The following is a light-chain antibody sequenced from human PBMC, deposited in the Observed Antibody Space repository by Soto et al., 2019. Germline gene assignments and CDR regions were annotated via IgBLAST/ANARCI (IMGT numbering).Light chain of an antibody. CDR1: QSVGDN. CDR2: GAS. J-gene: IGKJ5*01. V-gene: IGKV3-15*01. Sequence: VMTQSPATLSVSPGERVTLSRRSSQSVGDNLAWFQQKPGQGPRLLIYGASTRATGIPVRFSGSGSETDFTLTISSLRSEDSAVYLCQQYNNWPITFGQGIRLEI. CDR3: QQYNNWPIT.